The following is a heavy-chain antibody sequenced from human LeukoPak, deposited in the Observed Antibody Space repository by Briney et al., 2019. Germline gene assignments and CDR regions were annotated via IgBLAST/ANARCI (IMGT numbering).Heavy chain of an antibody. Sequence: PGGSLRLSCAASGFTVSTNYMSWVRQAPGKGLDWVSIIYSGGSTYYADSVKGRFTISRDNSKNTLYLQMSSLRAEDTAVYYCAKEMWELPWHWGQGTLVTVSS. CDR2: IYSGGST. CDR3: AKEMWELPWH. D-gene: IGHD1-26*01. J-gene: IGHJ4*02. V-gene: IGHV3-53*01. CDR1: GFTVSTNY.